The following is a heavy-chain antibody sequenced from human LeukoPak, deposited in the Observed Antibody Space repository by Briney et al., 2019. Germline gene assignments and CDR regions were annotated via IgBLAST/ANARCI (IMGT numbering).Heavy chain of an antibody. V-gene: IGHV3-21*01. D-gene: IGHD1-14*01. Sequence: GGSLRLSCAASGFTFSFSGFNWVRQAPGKGLGWVSSIGLTGTDRYYADSVRGRFTISRDNAKNSMYLQMESLRDEDTAVYYCATETIGRHYDYWGQGTLLTVSS. CDR3: ATETIGRHYDY. CDR2: IGLTGTDR. J-gene: IGHJ4*02. CDR1: GFTFSFSG.